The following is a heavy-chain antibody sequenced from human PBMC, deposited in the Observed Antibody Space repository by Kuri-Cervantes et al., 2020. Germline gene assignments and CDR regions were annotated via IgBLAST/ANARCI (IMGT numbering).Heavy chain of an antibody. V-gene: IGHV4-30-4*08. CDR1: GGSTSSGGYY. D-gene: IGHD2-15*01. CDR3: ARKIVDYYYGMDV. J-gene: IGHJ6*02. CDR2: IYYSGST. Sequence: LRLSCTVSGGSTSSGGYYWSWIRQHPGKGLEWIGYIYYSGSTYYNPSLKSRVTISVDTSKNQFSLKLSSVTAADTAVYYCARKIVDYYYGMDVWGQGTTVTVSS.